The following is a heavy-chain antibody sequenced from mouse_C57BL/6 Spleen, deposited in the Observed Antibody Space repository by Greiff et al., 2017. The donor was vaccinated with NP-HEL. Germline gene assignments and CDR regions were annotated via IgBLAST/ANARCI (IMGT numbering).Heavy chain of an antibody. CDR3: ARDWSPAAWFAY. CDR2: ISDGGSYT. V-gene: IGHV5-4*01. J-gene: IGHJ3*01. Sequence: DVMLVESGGGLVKPGGSLKLSCAASGFTFSSYAMSWVRQTPEKRLEWVATISDGGSYTYYPDNVKGRFTISRDNAKNNLYLQMSHLKSEDTAMYYCARDWSPAAWFAYWGQGTLVTVSA. CDR1: GFTFSSYA.